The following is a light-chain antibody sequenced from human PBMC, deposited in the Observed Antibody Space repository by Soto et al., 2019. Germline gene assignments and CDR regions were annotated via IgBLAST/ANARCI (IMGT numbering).Light chain of an antibody. CDR1: QDIRTE. Sequence: AIQMTQSPSSLSASVGDRVTITCRASQDIRTELGWYQQKPGNAPKLLIYATSILQSGVPSRFSGIGSGTDFTLTISSLQPEDVATYYCLQDYSYPRTFGQGTKVESK. CDR3: LQDYSYPRT. CDR2: ATS. J-gene: IGKJ1*01. V-gene: IGKV1-6*01.